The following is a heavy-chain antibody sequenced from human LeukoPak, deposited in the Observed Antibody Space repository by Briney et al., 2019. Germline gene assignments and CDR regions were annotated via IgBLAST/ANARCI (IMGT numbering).Heavy chain of an antibody. CDR3: ARQFDILTGYFDY. CDR1: GYSFSSHW. D-gene: IGHD3-9*01. CDR2: IDASDSET. J-gene: IGHJ4*02. Sequence: GESLKISCKCSGYSFSSHWISWVRQMPGKGLEWMGRIDASDSETHNSPPFQGHVTISVDESITTAYLQWSSLKASDTAMYYCARQFDILTGYFDYWGQGTLVTVSS. V-gene: IGHV5-10-1*01.